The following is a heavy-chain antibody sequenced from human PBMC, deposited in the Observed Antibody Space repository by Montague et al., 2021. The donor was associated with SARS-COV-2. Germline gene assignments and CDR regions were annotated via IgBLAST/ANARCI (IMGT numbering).Heavy chain of an antibody. CDR3: ARDLRDYDILTGYL. CDR1: GFTFSSYE. Sequence: SLRLSCAASGFTFSSYEMNWVRQAPGKGLEWVSYITSSGSTIYYXDSXKGRFTISRDNAKNSLFLQMNSLRAEDTVVYYCARDLRDYDILTGYLWGQGTLVTVSS. V-gene: IGHV3-48*03. J-gene: IGHJ4*02. D-gene: IGHD3-9*01. CDR2: ITSSGSTI.